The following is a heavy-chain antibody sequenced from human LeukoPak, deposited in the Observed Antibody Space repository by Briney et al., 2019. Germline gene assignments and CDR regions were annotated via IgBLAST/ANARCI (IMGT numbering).Heavy chain of an antibody. CDR1: GFTFSKYG. CDR3: AKDPDYYDSSRPFDY. CDR2: ISYDGSNK. Sequence: GGSLRLSCAASGFTFSKYGMHWVRQAPGKGLEWVAVISYDGSNKYYADSVKGRFTISRDNSKNTLYLQMNSLRAEDTAVYYCAKDPDYYDSSRPFDYWGQGTLVTVSS. V-gene: IGHV3-30*18. J-gene: IGHJ4*02. D-gene: IGHD3-22*01.